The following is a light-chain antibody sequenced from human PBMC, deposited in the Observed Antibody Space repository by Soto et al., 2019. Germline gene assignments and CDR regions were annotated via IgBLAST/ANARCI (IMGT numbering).Light chain of an antibody. CDR3: QQYNNWPPLYT. J-gene: IGKJ2*01. Sequence: EIVMTQSPATLSVSPGERATLSCRASQSVSSNLAWYQQKPGQAPRLLICGASIRATGIPARFSGSGSGTEFTLTISSLQSEDFAVYYCQQYNNWPPLYTFGQGTKLEIK. CDR1: QSVSSN. V-gene: IGKV3D-15*01. CDR2: GAS.